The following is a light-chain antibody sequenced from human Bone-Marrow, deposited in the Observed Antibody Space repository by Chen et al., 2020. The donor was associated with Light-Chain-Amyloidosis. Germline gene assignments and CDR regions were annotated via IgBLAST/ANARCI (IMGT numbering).Light chain of an antibody. CDR2: GSS. V-gene: IGKV3-20*01. J-gene: IGKJ4*01. Sequence: EIVLTQSPVTLSLSPGEGAYLSCRASQTISSNYLTWYQQKFGQAPRLLIYGSSSRATGIPDRFTGSGSGTDFTLTINRLEPEDFAMYYCQQYGTSPLTFGGGTKVEIK. CDR3: QQYGTSPLT. CDR1: QTISSNY.